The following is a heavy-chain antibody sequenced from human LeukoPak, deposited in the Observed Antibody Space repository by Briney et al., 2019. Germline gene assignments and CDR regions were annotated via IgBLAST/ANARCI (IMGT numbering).Heavy chain of an antibody. J-gene: IGHJ3*02. CDR1: GGSISSGGYY. D-gene: IGHD2/OR15-2a*01. Sequence: SETLSLTRTVSGGSISSGGYYWSWIRQHPGKGLEWIGYIYYSGSTYYNPSLKSRVTISVDTSKNQFSLKLSSVTAADTAVYYCARVYFDAFDIWGQGTMVTVSS. V-gene: IGHV4-31*03. CDR2: IYYSGST. CDR3: ARVYFDAFDI.